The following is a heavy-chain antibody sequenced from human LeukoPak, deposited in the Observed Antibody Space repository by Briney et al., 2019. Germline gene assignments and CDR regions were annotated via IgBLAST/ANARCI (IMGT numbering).Heavy chain of an antibody. CDR3: AKSRGSGSNMARGVNFDY. CDR1: GITFSDYG. D-gene: IGHD3-10*01. J-gene: IGHJ4*02. Sequence: GGSLRLSCAASGITFSDYGMTWVRQAPGKGLEWVSPISDGGSFTYYADSVKGRFTISRDNSKNTLFLQMNTLRAEDTAVYYCAKSRGSGSNMARGVNFDYWGQGTLVTVSS. CDR2: ISDGGSFT. V-gene: IGHV3-23*01.